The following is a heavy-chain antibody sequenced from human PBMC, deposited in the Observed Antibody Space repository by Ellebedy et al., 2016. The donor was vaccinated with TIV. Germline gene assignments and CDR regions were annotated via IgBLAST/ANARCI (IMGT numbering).Heavy chain of an antibody. CDR1: GFTFSSFA. CDR2: VSSGGGTT. J-gene: IGHJ4*02. V-gene: IGHV3-23*01. CDR3: ANGGLGAGYEVDY. Sequence: PRGSLRLSCAASGFTFSSFAMSWVRQAPGKGLEWVSAVSSGGGTTYYAGSVKGRFTISSDNSKNTLYLQMNSLRVEDTAVYYCANGGLGAGYEVDYWGQGTLVTVSS. D-gene: IGHD3-16*01.